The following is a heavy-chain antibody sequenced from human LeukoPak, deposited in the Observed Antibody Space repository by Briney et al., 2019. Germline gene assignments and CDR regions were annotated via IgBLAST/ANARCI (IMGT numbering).Heavy chain of an antibody. CDR1: GYTFTSYG. Sequence: ASVKVSCKASGYTFTSYGISWVRQAPGQGLEWMGWISAYNGNTNYAQKLQGRVTMTTDTSTSTAYMELRSLRSDDTAVYYCARDPYYYGSGSYYNLLYYYYYYMDGWGKGTTVTVSS. V-gene: IGHV1-18*01. D-gene: IGHD3-10*01. CDR2: ISAYNGNT. CDR3: ARDPYYYGSGSYYNLLYYYYYYMDG. J-gene: IGHJ6*03.